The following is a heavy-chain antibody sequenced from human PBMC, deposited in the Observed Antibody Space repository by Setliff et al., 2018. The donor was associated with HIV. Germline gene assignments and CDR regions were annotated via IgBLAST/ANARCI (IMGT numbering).Heavy chain of an antibody. Sequence: SVKVSCKASGYTFTSYGISWVRQAPGQGLEWMGWISAYNGNTNYAQKLQGRVTMTTDTSTSTAYMELRSLRSDDTAVYYCARDRSSWGTDAFDIWGQGTMVTVSS. CDR3: ARDRSSWGTDAFDI. V-gene: IGHV1-18*01. D-gene: IGHD6-13*01. CDR2: ISAYNGNT. J-gene: IGHJ3*02. CDR1: GYTFTSYG.